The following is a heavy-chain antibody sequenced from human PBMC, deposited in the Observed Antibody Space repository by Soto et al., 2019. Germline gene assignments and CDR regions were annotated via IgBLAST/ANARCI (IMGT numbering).Heavy chain of an antibody. CDR3: ARENTGLGVR. CDR2: INQDGSKK. Sequence: EVQLVESGGGLVQPGASLRLSCAASGFTFDIFWMNWVRQAPGKGLEWVPNINQDGSKKYYVDSVKGRFTISRDNAKNSVFLQMNSLRAEDTAVYYCARENTGLGVRWGQGTLVTVSS. J-gene: IGHJ4*02. D-gene: IGHD2-8*01. V-gene: IGHV3-7*01. CDR1: GFTFDIFW.